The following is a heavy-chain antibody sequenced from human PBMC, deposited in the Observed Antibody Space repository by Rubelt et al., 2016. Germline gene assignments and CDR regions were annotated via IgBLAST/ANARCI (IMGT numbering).Heavy chain of an antibody. CDR3: ARAFGGWQWLVQRGKVDY. CDR2: IYHSGST. V-gene: IGHV4-4*01. CDR1: GGSISSSNW. Sequence: QVQLQESGPGLVKPSGTLSLTCAVSGGSISSSNWWSWVRQPPGKGLEWIGEIYHSGSTNYNPSLKSRVTISVDTSKNQFSLKLSSVTAADTAVYCCARAFGGWQWLVQRGKVDYWGQGTLVTVSS. J-gene: IGHJ4*02. D-gene: IGHD6-19*01.